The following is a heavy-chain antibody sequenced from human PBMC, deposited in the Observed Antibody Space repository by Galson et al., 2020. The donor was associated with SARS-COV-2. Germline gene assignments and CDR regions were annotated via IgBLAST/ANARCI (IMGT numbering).Heavy chain of an antibody. Sequence: GESLKISCKASGYTFTSYGISWVRQAPGQGLEWMGWISAYNGNTNYAQKLQGRVTMTTDTSTSTAYMELRSLRSDDTAVYYCARVGRGYCSSTSCYTAFDIWGQGTMVTVSS. CDR3: ARVGRGYCSSTSCYTAFDI. CDR2: ISAYNGNT. V-gene: IGHV1-18*01. CDR1: GYTFTSYG. D-gene: IGHD2-2*02. J-gene: IGHJ3*02.